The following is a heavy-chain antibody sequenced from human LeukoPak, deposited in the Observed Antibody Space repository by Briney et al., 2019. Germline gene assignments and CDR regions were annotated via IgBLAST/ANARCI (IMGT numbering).Heavy chain of an antibody. Sequence: PGGSLRLSCAASGFTFSSYNMNWVRQAPGKGLEWVSYIGSTGSTIYYADSVKGRFTISRDNAKNSLYLQMNSLRAEDTAVYYCARDFRGSGSYHTNTNWFDPWGQGTLVTVSS. V-gene: IGHV3-48*01. D-gene: IGHD3-10*01. CDR3: ARDFRGSGSYHTNTNWFDP. J-gene: IGHJ5*02. CDR1: GFTFSSYN. CDR2: IGSTGSTI.